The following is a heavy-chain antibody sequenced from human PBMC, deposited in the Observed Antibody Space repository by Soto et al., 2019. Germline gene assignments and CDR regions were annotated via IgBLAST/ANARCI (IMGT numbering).Heavy chain of an antibody. CDR1: GGSFSGYY. CDR3: ARGSPDCSGGSCAPIYYYYMDV. CDR2: INHSGST. Sequence: SETLSLTCAVYGGSFSGYYWSWIRQPPGKGLEWIGEINHSGSTNYNPSLKSRVTISVDTSKNQFSLKLSSVTAADTAAYYCARGSPDCSGGSCAPIYYYYMDVWGKGTTVTVS. V-gene: IGHV4-34*01. J-gene: IGHJ6*03. D-gene: IGHD2-15*01.